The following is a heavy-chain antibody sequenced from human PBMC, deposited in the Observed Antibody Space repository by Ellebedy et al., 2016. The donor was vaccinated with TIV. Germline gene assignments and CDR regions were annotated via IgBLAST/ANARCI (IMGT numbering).Heavy chain of an antibody. CDR2: SKNKVNSYST. V-gene: IGHV3-72*01. J-gene: IGHJ4*02. Sequence: GGSLRLXXAASGFTFSDHYMDWVRQAPGKGLEWVGRSKNKVNSYSTHYAASVKDRFTISRDDSKDFLYLQMNSLKTEDTAVYYCARDKYGSYDYWGQGTLVTVPS. CDR3: ARDKYGSYDY. D-gene: IGHD1-26*01. CDR1: GFTFSDHY.